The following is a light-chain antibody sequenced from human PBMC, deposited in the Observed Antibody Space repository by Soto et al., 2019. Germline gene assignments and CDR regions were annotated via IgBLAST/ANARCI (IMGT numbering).Light chain of an antibody. CDR1: QSISSW. J-gene: IGKJ5*01. CDR3: QQSYSTPH. V-gene: IGKV1-39*01. CDR2: AAS. Sequence: DIQMTQSPSTLSASVGDRVTITCRASQSISSWLAWYQQKPGKAPKVLIYAASSLQSGVPSRFSGSGSGTGFTLTISSLQPEDFATYYCQQSYSTPHFGQGTRLEIK.